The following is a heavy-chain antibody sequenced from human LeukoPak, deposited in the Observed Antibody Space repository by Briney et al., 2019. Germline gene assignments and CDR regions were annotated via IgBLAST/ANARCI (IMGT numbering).Heavy chain of an antibody. CDR1: GFTFSSSW. Sequence: HPGGSLRLSCAASGFTFSSSWMSWVRQAPGKGLEWVATINEVGSDKQYMDSVKGRLSISRNNPKNSLYLQMNSPRAEDTAVYFCARHGNWAFDFWGQGTMVTVSS. CDR3: ARHGNWAFDF. CDR2: INEVGSDK. J-gene: IGHJ3*01. D-gene: IGHD1-1*01. V-gene: IGHV3-7*04.